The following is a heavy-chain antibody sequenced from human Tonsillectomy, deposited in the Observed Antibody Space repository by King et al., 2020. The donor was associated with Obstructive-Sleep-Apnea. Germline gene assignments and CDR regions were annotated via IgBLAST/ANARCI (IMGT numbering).Heavy chain of an antibody. D-gene: IGHD2-2*01. Sequence: VQLQESGPGLVKPSQTLSLTCTVSGVSISSGGYYWSWIRQHPGKGLEWIGYIYYSGSTYYNSSLKSRVTISLDTSKNQFSLKLNSVTAAETAVYYCASELGLYCSTTSCLATYFYEMHVWGQGTTVSVSS. CDR1: GVSISSGGYY. J-gene: IGHJ6*02. CDR3: ASELGLYCSTTSCLATYFYEMHV. V-gene: IGHV4-31*03. CDR2: IYYSGST.